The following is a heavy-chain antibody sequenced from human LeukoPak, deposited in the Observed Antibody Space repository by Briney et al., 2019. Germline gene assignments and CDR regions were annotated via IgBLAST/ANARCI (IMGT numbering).Heavy chain of an antibody. CDR3: ARVEFDDY. Sequence: GGSLRLSCAASGFTFSSYSMNWVRQAPGKGLEWVSYISSSSSTIYYADSVKGRFTISRDNAKNSLYLQMNSLRAEDTAVYYCARVEFDDYWGQGTLVTVSS. CDR1: GFTFSSYS. CDR2: ISSSSSTI. V-gene: IGHV3-48*01. J-gene: IGHJ4*02. D-gene: IGHD3-10*01.